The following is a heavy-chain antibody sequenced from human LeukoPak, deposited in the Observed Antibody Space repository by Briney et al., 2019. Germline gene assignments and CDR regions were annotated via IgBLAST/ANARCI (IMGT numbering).Heavy chain of an antibody. D-gene: IGHD2-2*02. CDR3: AREGCSSTSCYRNGFDP. Sequence: ETLSLTCTVSGGSISSYYWSWIRQPPGKGLEWIGYYSGSTNYNPSLKSRVTISVDTSKNQFSLKLSSVTAADTAVYYCAREGCSSTSCYRNGFDPWGQGTLVTVSS. CDR2: YSGST. V-gene: IGHV4-59*01. CDR1: GGSISSYY. J-gene: IGHJ5*02.